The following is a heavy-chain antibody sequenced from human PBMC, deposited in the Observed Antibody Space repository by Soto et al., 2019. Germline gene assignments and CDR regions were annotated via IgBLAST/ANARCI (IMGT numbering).Heavy chain of an antibody. CDR3: AKDHMVAARSAFDY. CDR2: ISYDGSNK. V-gene: IGHV3-30*18. Sequence: LKASRKGREWLAVISYDGSNKYYADSVKGRFTISRDNSKNTLYLQMNSLRAEDTAVYYCAKDHMVAARSAFDYWGQGTLVTVSS. J-gene: IGHJ4*02. D-gene: IGHD2-15*01.